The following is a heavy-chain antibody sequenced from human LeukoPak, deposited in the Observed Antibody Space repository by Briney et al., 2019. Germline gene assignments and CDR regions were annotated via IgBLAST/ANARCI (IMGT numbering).Heavy chain of an antibody. J-gene: IGHJ4*02. Sequence: GGSLRLSCAASGFTFSSYSMNWVRQAPGKGLEWVSYISSSGSTMYQADSVKARFTISRDNAKNSLYLQMSSLRAEDTAVYYCARVRRLFDYWGQGTLVTVSS. CDR1: GFTFSSYS. CDR3: ARVRRLFDY. D-gene: IGHD4-17*01. V-gene: IGHV3-48*04. CDR2: ISSSGSTM.